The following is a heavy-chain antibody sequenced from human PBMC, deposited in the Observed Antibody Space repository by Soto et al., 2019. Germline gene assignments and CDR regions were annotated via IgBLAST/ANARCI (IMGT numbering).Heavy chain of an antibody. CDR1: GYTFNDFG. CDR3: ARDIAFDIDY. D-gene: IGHD2-15*01. Sequence: QVHLLQSGAEVQKPGASVKVSCKTSGYTFNDFGITWVRQAPGLGLEWLGWIYSKAGKMNFAPKFQNRVIMTTDISTSTAFMELTSLTFDDSAIYFCARDIAFDIDYWGQGTLVTVS. J-gene: IGHJ4*02. V-gene: IGHV1-18*01. CDR2: IYSKAGKM.